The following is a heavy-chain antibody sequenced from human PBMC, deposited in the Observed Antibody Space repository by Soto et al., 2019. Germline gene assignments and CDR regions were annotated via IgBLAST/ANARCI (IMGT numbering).Heavy chain of an antibody. CDR1: GFTFGDYA. J-gene: IGHJ6*02. Sequence: PGGSLRLSCTASGFTFGDYAMSWVRQAPGKGLEWVGFIRSKAYGGTTEYAASVKGRFTISRDDSKSIAYLQMNSLKTEDTAVYYCTRDKPYYDFWSGYSPVYYYGMDVWGQGTTVTVSS. CDR3: TRDKPYYDFWSGYSPVYYYGMDV. CDR2: IRSKAYGGTT. V-gene: IGHV3-49*04. D-gene: IGHD3-3*01.